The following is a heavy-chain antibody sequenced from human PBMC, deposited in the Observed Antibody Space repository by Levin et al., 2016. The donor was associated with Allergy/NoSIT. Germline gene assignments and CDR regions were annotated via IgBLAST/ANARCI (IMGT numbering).Heavy chain of an antibody. J-gene: IGHJ4*02. D-gene: IGHD3-16*01. Sequence: KVSCKASGYNFTTYWIGWVRQMPGKGLEWMGIIYPDDSDTRYSPSFQGQVTISADKSINTAYLHWSSLKASDSAIYYCARLGKSLGELSHDWGQGSLVTVSS. CDR3: ARLGKSLGELSHD. V-gene: IGHV5-51*01. CDR2: IYPDDSDT. CDR1: GYNFTTYW.